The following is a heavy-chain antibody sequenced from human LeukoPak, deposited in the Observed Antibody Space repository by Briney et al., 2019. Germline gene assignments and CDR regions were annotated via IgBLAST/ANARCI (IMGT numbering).Heavy chain of an antibody. V-gene: IGHV1-18*01. CDR3: AGGDIVVHDAFDI. CDR2: ISAYNGNT. D-gene: IGHD2-15*01. CDR1: GCTFTSYG. Sequence: ASVKVSCKASGCTFTSYGISWVRQASGQGLEWMGWISAYNGNTNYAQKLQGRVSMTTDTSTSTAYMELRSLRSDDTAVYYCAGGDIVVHDAFDIWGQGTMVTVSS. J-gene: IGHJ3*02.